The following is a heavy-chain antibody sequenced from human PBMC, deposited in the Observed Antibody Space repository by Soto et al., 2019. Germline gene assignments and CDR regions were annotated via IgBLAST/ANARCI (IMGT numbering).Heavy chain of an antibody. CDR3: ARGTDYVWGSYRYPYYYYGMDV. Sequence: PSETLSLTCAVYGGSFSGYYWSWIRQPPGKGLEWIGEINHSGSTNYNPSLKSRVTISVDTSKNQFSLKLSSVTAADTAVYYCARGTDYVWGSYRYPYYYYGMDVWGQGTTVTVS. D-gene: IGHD3-16*02. CDR2: INHSGST. J-gene: IGHJ6*02. V-gene: IGHV4-34*01. CDR1: GGSFSGYY.